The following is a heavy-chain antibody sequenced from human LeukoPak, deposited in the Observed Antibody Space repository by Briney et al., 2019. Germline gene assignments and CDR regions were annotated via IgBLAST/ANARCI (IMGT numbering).Heavy chain of an antibody. CDR2: ISSSSSYI. V-gene: IGHV3-21*01. Sequence: GGSLRLSCAASGFTFSSYSMNWVRQAPGKGLEWVSSISSSSSYIYYAGSVKGRFTISRDNAKNSLYLQMNSLRAEDTAVYYCARDSGYYSDYWGQGTLVTVSS. J-gene: IGHJ4*02. CDR3: ARDSGYYSDY. D-gene: IGHD3-22*01. CDR1: GFTFSSYS.